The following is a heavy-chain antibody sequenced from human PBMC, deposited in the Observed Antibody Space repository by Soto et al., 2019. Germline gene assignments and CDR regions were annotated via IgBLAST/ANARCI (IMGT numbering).Heavy chain of an antibody. Sequence: QVQLQESGPGLVKPSGTLSLTCAVSGGSIRSNNWWSWVRQPPGKGLEWIGEIFQSGSNNYNLSLKTRVTISVDKSTNQFSLKLSSVTAADTAVYYCARVYSGSYSDYWGQGTLVTVSS. J-gene: IGHJ4*02. D-gene: IGHD1-26*01. CDR2: IFQSGSN. CDR1: GGSIRSNNW. V-gene: IGHV4-4*02. CDR3: ARVYSGSYSDY.